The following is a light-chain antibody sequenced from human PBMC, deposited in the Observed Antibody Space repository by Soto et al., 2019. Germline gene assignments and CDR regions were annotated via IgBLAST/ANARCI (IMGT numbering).Light chain of an antibody. J-gene: IGKJ1*01. CDR1: QSVSSN. Sequence: EIVMTQSPGTLSVGPGDRDTLACSASQSVSSNLAWYQQKPGQAPRLLIYGASTRATGIPARFSGSGSGTEFTLTISSLQSEDFAVYFCQQYNNWPPWTCGQGTTVDIK. V-gene: IGKV3-15*01. CDR2: GAS. CDR3: QQYNNWPPWT.